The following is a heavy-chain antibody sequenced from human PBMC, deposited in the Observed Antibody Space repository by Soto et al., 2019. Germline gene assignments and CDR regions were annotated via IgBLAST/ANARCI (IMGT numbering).Heavy chain of an antibody. CDR1: GFTFSSYG. Sequence: QVQLVESGGGVVPPGRSLRLSCAASGFTFSSYGMHWVRQAPGKGLEWVAVISYDGSNEYYADSVKGRFTISRDNSKNTLYLQMNSLRAEDTAVYYCAKDAGGSSYFDYWGQGTLVTVSS. V-gene: IGHV3-30*18. D-gene: IGHD1-26*01. J-gene: IGHJ4*02. CDR3: AKDAGGSSYFDY. CDR2: ISYDGSNE.